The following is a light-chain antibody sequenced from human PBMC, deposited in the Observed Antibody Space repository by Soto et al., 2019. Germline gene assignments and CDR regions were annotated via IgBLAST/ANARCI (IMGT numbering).Light chain of an antibody. CDR1: QSISTW. J-gene: IGKJ1*01. CDR3: QQYDSYSWT. CDR2: KAS. Sequence: DIQMTPSPSTLSASVGDRVTITCRASQSISTWLAWYQQKPGKAPKLLIYKASSLESGVPSRFSSSGSGTEFTLTISSLQTDDFATYYCQQYDSYSWTFGQGTKVDIK. V-gene: IGKV1-5*03.